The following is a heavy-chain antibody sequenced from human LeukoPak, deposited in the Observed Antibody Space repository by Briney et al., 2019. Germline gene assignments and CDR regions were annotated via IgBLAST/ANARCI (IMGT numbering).Heavy chain of an antibody. V-gene: IGHV1-69*05. D-gene: IGHD6-6*01. CDR1: GGTFSGYA. CDR2: IIPIFGTA. J-gene: IGHJ6*04. Sequence: SVKVSCKASGGTFSGYAISWVRQAPGQGLEWMGGIIPIFGTANYAQKFQGRVTITTDESTSTAYMELSSLRSEDTAVYYCARVRYSSSPAMDVWGKGTTVTVSS. CDR3: ARVRYSSSPAMDV.